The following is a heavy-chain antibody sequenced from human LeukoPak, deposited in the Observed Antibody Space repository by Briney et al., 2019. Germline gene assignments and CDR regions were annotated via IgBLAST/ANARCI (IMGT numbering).Heavy chain of an antibody. CDR1: GFSVSGNY. D-gene: IGHD7-27*01. V-gene: IGHV3-66*01. CDR3: ATESPGDSNGLDV. J-gene: IGHJ6*02. CDR2: AYSGGVA. Sequence: GGSLRLSCAASGFSVSGNYMNWLRQPQGKGLDWVSIAYSGGVAYYADSVKGRFTISRDYSKNTVSLQMNSLRAEDTAIYYCATESPGDSNGLDVWGQGTTVTVSS.